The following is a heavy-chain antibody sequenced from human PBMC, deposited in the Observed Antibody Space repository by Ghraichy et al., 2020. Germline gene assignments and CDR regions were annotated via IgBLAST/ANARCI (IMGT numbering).Heavy chain of an antibody. J-gene: IGHJ3*02. Sequence: SETLSLTCAVSGYSISSGYYWGWIRQPAGKGLEWIGSVYHSGITYYNPSLKSRVTISVDTSKNQFSLNLNSVTAADTAVYYCARAGYSSNWYLDPFHIWGQGTMVTVSS. CDR3: ARAGYSSNWYLDPFHI. CDR2: VYHSGIT. CDR1: GYSISSGYY. V-gene: IGHV4-38-2*01. D-gene: IGHD6-13*01.